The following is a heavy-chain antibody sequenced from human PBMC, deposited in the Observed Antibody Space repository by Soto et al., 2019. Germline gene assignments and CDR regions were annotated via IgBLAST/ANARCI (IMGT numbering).Heavy chain of an antibody. V-gene: IGHV3-23*01. CDR3: AKPIYDFWSGLDY. Sequence: EVQLLESGGGLVQPGGSLRHSCAASGFTFSSYAMSWVRQAPGKGLEWVSAISGSGGSTYYADSVKGRFTISRDNSKNTLYLQMNSLRAEDTAVYYCAKPIYDFWSGLDYWGQGTLVTVSS. D-gene: IGHD3-3*01. J-gene: IGHJ4*02. CDR2: ISGSGGST. CDR1: GFTFSSYA.